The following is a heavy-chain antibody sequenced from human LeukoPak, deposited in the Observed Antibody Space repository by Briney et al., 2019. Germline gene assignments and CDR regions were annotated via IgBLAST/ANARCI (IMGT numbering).Heavy chain of an antibody. CDR1: GFTFSDYY. CDR3: ARAVSTMVRGVIITGYFDY. Sequence: GGSLRLSCAASGFTFSDYYMSWIRQAPGKGLEWVSYISSSSSYTNYADSVKGRFTISRDNAKNSLYLQMNSLRAEDTAVYYCARAVSTMVRGVIITGYFDYWGQGTLVTVSS. J-gene: IGHJ4*02. V-gene: IGHV3-11*05. D-gene: IGHD3-10*01. CDR2: ISSSSSYT.